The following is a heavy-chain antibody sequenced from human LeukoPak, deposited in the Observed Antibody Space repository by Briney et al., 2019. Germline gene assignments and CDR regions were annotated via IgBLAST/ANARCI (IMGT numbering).Heavy chain of an antibody. D-gene: IGHD2-2*01. CDR2: ISSNGGST. J-gene: IGHJ4*02. CDR3: ATHPAATTNY. Sequence: GGSLRLSCAASGFTFSSYAMHWVRQAPGKGLEYVSAISSNGGSTYYADSVKGRFTISRDNSKNTLYLQMGSLRAEDMAVYYCATHPAATTNYWGQGTLVTVSS. CDR1: GFTFSSYA. V-gene: IGHV3-64*02.